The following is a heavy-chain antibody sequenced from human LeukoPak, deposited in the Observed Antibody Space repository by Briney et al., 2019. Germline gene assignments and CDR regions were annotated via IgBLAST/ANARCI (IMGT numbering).Heavy chain of an antibody. Sequence: PGGSLRLSCAGSGFTFIDYSINWVRQAPGKGSEWVSSINPTSSSIYYADAVRGRFTISIDNAKSSLYLQMNGLTVEDTAIYYCVRLRRNSDRSYYYYYYDHWGQGILVTVSS. CDR1: GFTFIDYS. CDR2: INPTSSSI. CDR3: VRLRRNSDRSYYYYYYDH. D-gene: IGHD3-22*01. J-gene: IGHJ4*02. V-gene: IGHV3-21*01.